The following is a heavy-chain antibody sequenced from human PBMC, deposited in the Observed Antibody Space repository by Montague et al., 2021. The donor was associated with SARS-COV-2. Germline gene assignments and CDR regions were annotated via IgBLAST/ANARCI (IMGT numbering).Heavy chain of an antibody. J-gene: IGHJ5*02. CDR1: GIRVSNNY. CDR2: IYSEGTT. V-gene: IGHV3-53*05. Sequence: SLRLSCAVSGIRVSNNYMTWVRQAPGEGLEWVSLIYSEGTTKYADSVQSRFTISRDSSKNTVYLQMNSLRPDDTAIYYCARDRGEPWGQGTLVTVSS. CDR3: ARDRGEP. D-gene: IGHD3-10*01.